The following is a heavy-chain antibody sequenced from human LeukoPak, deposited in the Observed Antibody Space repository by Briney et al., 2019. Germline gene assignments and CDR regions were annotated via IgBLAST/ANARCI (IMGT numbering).Heavy chain of an antibody. CDR3: AKDYYDILSGLLDY. CDR1: GFTFSSYG. D-gene: IGHD3-9*01. J-gene: IGHJ4*02. Sequence: GGSLRFSCAASGFTFSSYGMHWVRQAPGKGLEWVAVISYDGSNKYYADSVKGRFTISRDNSKNTLYLQMNSLRAEDTAVYYCAKDYYDILSGLLDYWGQGTLVTVSS. V-gene: IGHV3-30*18. CDR2: ISYDGSNK.